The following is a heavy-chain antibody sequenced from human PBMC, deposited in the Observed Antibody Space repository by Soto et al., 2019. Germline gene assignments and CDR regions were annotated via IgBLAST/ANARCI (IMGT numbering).Heavy chain of an antibody. J-gene: IGHJ5*02. Sequence: ASETLSLTCAVYGGSFSGYYWSWIRQPPGKGLEWIGEINHSGSTNYNPSLKSRVTISVDTSKNQFSLKLSSVTAADTAVYYCARGRVQYDILTGYFSSWGQGTLVTVS. CDR2: INHSGST. CDR1: GGSFSGYY. D-gene: IGHD3-9*01. V-gene: IGHV4-34*01. CDR3: ARGRVQYDILTGYFSS.